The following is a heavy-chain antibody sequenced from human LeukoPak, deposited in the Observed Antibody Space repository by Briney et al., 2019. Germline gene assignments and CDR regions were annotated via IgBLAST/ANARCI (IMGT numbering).Heavy chain of an antibody. J-gene: IGHJ4*02. CDR2: TKEDGRAR. CDR1: GFTVSSNW. CDR3: ARGEKDGSLDS. Sequence: GGSLRISCVSPGFTVSSNWMTWVRQAPGKGLEWVANTKEDGRARYYVESVKGRFTVSRDNAKNSLFLQMDRLKVEDTAVYYCARGEKDGSLDSWGQGSLVTVSS. V-gene: IGHV3-7*01.